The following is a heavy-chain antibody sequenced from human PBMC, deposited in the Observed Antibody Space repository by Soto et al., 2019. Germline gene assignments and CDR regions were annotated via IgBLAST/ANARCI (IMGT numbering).Heavy chain of an antibody. V-gene: IGHV3-23*01. Sequence: GGSLRLSCAASGFTFSSYAMSWVRQAPGKGLEWVSAISGSGGSTYYADSVKGRFTISRDNSKNTLYLQMNSLRAEDTAVYYCAFKEGKQLVPGWGQGTLVTVSS. D-gene: IGHD6-6*01. CDR2: ISGSGGST. CDR1: GFTFSSYA. CDR3: AFKEGKQLVPG. J-gene: IGHJ4*02.